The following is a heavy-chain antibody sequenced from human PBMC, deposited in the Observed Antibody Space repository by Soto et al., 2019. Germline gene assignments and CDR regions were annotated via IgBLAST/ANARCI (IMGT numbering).Heavy chain of an antibody. J-gene: IGHJ3*02. CDR3: ARQFYGSGSYDAFDI. CDR1: GYSFTSYW. D-gene: IGHD3-10*01. V-gene: IGHV5-51*01. Sequence: GESLKISCKGSGYSFTSYWIGWVRQMPGKGLEWMGIIYPGDSDTRYSPSFQGQVTISADKSISTAYLQWSSLKASDTAMYYCARQFYGSGSYDAFDIWGQGTMVTVSS. CDR2: IYPGDSDT.